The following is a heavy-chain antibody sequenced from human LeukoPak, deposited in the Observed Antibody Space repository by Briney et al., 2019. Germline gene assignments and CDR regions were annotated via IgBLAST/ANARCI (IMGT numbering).Heavy chain of an antibody. Sequence: GASVKVSCKASGGTFISYAISWGRQAPGQGLEWMGGIIPIFGTANYAQKFQGRVTITADESTSTAYMELSSLRSEDTAVYYCARDALHSRPFDYWGQGTLVTVSS. CDR2: IIPIFGTA. J-gene: IGHJ4*02. CDR3: ARDALHSRPFDY. V-gene: IGHV1-69*13. CDR1: GGTFISYA.